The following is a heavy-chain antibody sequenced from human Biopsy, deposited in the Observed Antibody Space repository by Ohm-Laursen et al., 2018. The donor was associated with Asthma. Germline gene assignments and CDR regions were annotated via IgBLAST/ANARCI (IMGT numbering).Heavy chain of an antibody. V-gene: IGHV3-30*18. J-gene: IGHJ4*02. Sequence: SLRLSCSASRFMFRSFGIHWVRQAPGKGLEWVAVISYDGNHKFYEDSVKGRFTISRDNSKNTLYLQMNSLRTEDTAVYYCAKRRGYSGHDNDYWGQRTLVIVSS. CDR3: AKRRGYSGHDNDY. CDR1: RFMFRSFG. D-gene: IGHD5-12*01. CDR2: ISYDGNHK.